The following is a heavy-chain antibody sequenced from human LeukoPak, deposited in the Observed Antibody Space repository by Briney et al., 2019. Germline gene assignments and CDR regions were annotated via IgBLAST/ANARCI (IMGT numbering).Heavy chain of an antibody. V-gene: IGHV3-7*01. CDR2: IKQDGSEK. Sequence: SAESLRLSCGASGFTIRSYWMSWVRQAPGQGQEWVANIKQDGSEKYYVASVKGRFTISRDNAKNSLSLQMNSLRAEDTAVYYCASDRDYYDSSGYLFDYWGQGILVTVSS. J-gene: IGHJ4*02. D-gene: IGHD3-22*01. CDR3: ASDRDYYDSSGYLFDY. CDR1: GFTIRSYW.